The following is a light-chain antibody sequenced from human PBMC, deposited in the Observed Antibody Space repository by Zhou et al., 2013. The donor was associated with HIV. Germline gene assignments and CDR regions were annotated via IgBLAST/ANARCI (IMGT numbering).Light chain of an antibody. Sequence: AIRMTQSPTSFSASTGDRVTITCRATQDISSYVAWYQQELGKAPKLLIYGASTLQSGVPSRFSGSGSGTEFNLTIHNLQPEDFATYSCQQCYVDWTFGPGTRVDVK. J-gene: IGKJ1*01. V-gene: IGKV1-8*01. CDR2: GAS. CDR3: QQCYVDWT. CDR1: QDISSY.